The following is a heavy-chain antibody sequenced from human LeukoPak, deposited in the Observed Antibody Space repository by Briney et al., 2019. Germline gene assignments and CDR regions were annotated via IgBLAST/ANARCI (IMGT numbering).Heavy chain of an antibody. Sequence: ASVKVSCKASGGTFSSYAISWVRQAPGQGLEWMGGIIPIFGTANYAQKFQGRVTITADESTSTAYMELSGLRSEDTAVYYCARDGSGDYAPGYWGQGTLVTVSS. CDR1: GGTFSSYA. CDR3: ARDGSGDYAPGY. V-gene: IGHV1-69*13. D-gene: IGHD4-17*01. CDR2: IIPIFGTA. J-gene: IGHJ4*02.